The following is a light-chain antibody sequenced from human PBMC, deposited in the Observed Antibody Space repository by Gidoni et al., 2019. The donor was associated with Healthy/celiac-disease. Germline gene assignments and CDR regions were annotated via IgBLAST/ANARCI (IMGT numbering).Light chain of an antibody. J-gene: IGKJ2*02. CDR3: QQSYSTPCT. CDR1: QSISSY. Sequence: LQMTHSPSSLSASVGDRVTITCRASQSISSYLNWYQQKPGKAPKLLIYAASSLQSGVPSRFSGSGSGTDFTLTISSLQHEDVATYYCQQSYSTPCTFGQGTKLEIK. V-gene: IGKV1-39*01. CDR2: AAS.